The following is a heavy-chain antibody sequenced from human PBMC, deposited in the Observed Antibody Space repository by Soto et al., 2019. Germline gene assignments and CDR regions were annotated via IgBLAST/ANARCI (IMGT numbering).Heavy chain of an antibody. CDR1: GFTFSSYN. Sequence: GGSLRLSCAASGFTFSSYNMNWVRQAPGKGLEWVSSISSSSSTIYYADSVKGRFTISRDNAKNSLYLQMNSLRDEDTAVYYCARENYGDYLNWFDPWGQGTLVTVS. J-gene: IGHJ5*02. D-gene: IGHD4-17*01. CDR2: ISSSSSTI. CDR3: ARENYGDYLNWFDP. V-gene: IGHV3-48*02.